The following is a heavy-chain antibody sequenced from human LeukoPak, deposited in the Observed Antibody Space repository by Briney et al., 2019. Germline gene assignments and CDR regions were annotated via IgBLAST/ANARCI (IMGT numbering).Heavy chain of an antibody. CDR1: GYTFTSYG. D-gene: IGHD2-21*02. Sequence: ASVKVSCKASGYTFTSYGISWVRQAPGQGLEWMGWISAYNGNTNYAQKLQGRVTMTTDASTSTAYMELRSLRSDDTAVYYCARTAIGENWFDPWGQGTLVTVSS. V-gene: IGHV1-18*01. CDR3: ARTAIGENWFDP. CDR2: ISAYNGNT. J-gene: IGHJ5*02.